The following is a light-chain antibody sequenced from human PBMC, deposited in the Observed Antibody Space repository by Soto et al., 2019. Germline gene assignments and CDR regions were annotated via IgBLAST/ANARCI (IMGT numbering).Light chain of an antibody. CDR1: QSLAHSDGNTY. Sequence: DVVMTQTPLSSPVTLGQPASLSCRSSQSLAHSDGNTYLSWLQQRPGQPPRLLIYKVSNRLSWGPDRFSGSGAETNFPLKISRVEAEDVGLYYCMQATHFPRTFGQGTKVEIK. CDR3: MQATHFPRT. CDR2: KVS. V-gene: IGKV2-24*01. J-gene: IGKJ1*01.